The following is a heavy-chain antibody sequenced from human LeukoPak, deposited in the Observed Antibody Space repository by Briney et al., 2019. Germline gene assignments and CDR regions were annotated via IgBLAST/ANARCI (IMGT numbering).Heavy chain of an antibody. Sequence: GGSLRLSCVASGFTFSSYWMHWVRQDPRKGPVWVSRINGDGRNINYADSVRGRFTISRDNAKNTLYLQMNSLRVEDTAVYYCARDEPTVTTGPPVGSWGQGTLVTVSS. V-gene: IGHV3-74*01. CDR2: INGDGRNI. D-gene: IGHD4-17*01. CDR1: GFTFSSYW. J-gene: IGHJ4*02. CDR3: ARDEPTVTTGPPVGS.